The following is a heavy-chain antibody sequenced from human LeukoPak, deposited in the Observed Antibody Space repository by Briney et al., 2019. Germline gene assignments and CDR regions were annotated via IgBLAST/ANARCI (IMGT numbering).Heavy chain of an antibody. D-gene: IGHD5-24*01. Sequence: PGGSLRLSCAASGFTFSSYAMSWVRQAPGKGLEWVSAISGSGGSAYYADSVKGRFTISRDNSKNTLYLQMNSLRAEDTAVYYCARARWLQLGNPGDFDYWGQGTLVTVSS. J-gene: IGHJ4*02. CDR1: GFTFSSYA. CDR3: ARARWLQLGNPGDFDY. V-gene: IGHV3-23*01. CDR2: ISGSGGSA.